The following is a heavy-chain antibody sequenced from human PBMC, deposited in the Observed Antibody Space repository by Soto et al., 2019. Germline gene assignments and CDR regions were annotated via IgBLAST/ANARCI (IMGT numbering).Heavy chain of an antibody. J-gene: IGHJ2*01. CDR2: VNPKRGGT. CDR3: ARDAGIPGQVWYFDI. CDR1: GYTFSDYF. V-gene: IGHV1-2*02. Sequence: QAQLVQSGTEVKKPGASVRVSCMTYGYTFSDYFLHWVRQAPGHGPEWLGFVNPKRGGTQYAQKFQGRGSMTRDTSINTVYMELSGLTSDDTAVYFCARDAGIPGQVWYFDIWGRGTLVTVSS.